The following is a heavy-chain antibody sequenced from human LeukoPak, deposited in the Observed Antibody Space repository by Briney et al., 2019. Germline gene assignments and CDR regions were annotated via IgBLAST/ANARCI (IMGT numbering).Heavy chain of an antibody. Sequence: GGSLRLSCAASGFTFSNHWMHWVRQTPGKGLVWVSRISSDGSSTTYADSAKGRFTISRDNAKNTLYLQMNNLRAEDTAMYYCARDQRVTGRPDIDYWGQGTLVIVSS. CDR3: ARDQRVTGRPDIDY. CDR2: ISSDGSST. D-gene: IGHD6-6*01. CDR1: GFTFSNHW. J-gene: IGHJ4*02. V-gene: IGHV3-74*03.